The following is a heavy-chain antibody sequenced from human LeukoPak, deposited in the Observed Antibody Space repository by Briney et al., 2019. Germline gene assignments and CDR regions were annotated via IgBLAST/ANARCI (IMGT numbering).Heavy chain of an antibody. D-gene: IGHD2-2*03. CDR3: AGYCSSTSCLNWFDP. CDR2: ISGSGGST. J-gene: IGHJ5*02. Sequence: GGSLRLSCAASGFTLSSYAMSWVRQAPGKGLEWVSAISGSGGSTYYADSVKGRFTISRDNSKNTLYLQMNSLRAEDTAVYYCAGYCSSTSCLNWFDPWGQGTLVTVSS. V-gene: IGHV3-23*01. CDR1: GFTLSSYA.